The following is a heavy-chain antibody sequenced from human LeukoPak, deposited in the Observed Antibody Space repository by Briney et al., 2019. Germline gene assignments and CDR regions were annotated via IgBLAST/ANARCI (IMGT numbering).Heavy chain of an antibody. CDR3: ARRYYDFWSGYADAFDI. D-gene: IGHD3-3*01. J-gene: IGHJ3*02. Sequence: GESLKISCEGSGYSFSSYWIGWVRQMPGKGLEWMGIIYPGDSDTRYSPSFQGQVTISADKSISTAYLQWSSLKASDTAMYYCARRYYDFWSGYADAFDIWGQGTMVTVSS. V-gene: IGHV5-51*01. CDR1: GYSFSSYW. CDR2: IYPGDSDT.